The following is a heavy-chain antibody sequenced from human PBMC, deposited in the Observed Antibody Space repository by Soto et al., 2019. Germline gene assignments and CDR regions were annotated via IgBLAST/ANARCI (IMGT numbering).Heavy chain of an antibody. J-gene: IGHJ3*02. D-gene: IGHD2-2*02. CDR1: GISLRISGVG. V-gene: IGHV2-5*01. CDR3: AHSDTVSDAFDI. CDR2: IYWRDDK. Sequence: QITLKESGPTLVKPTQTLTLTCTFSGISLRISGVGVGWIRQPPGKALEWLALIYWRDDKRYSPSLKSRLTIAKDTSKNQVVLTMTNMNTVDTATYDCAHSDTVSDAFDIWGEGTMDTVSS.